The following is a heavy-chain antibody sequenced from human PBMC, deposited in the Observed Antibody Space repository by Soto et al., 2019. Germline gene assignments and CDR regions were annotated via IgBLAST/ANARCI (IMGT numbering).Heavy chain of an antibody. V-gene: IGHV4-31*03. Sequence: SETLSLTCTVSGCSISSGGYYWSWIRQHPGKGLEWIGYIYYSGSTYYNPSLKSRVTISVDTSKNQFSLKLSSVTAADTAVYYCARDSGSGSSIFDYWGQGTLVTVSS. CDR3: ARDSGSGSSIFDY. CDR2: IYYSGST. J-gene: IGHJ4*02. CDR1: GCSISSGGYY. D-gene: IGHD3-10*01.